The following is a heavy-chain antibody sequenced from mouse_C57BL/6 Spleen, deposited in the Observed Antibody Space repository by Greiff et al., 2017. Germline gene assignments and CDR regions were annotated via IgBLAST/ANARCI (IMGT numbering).Heavy chain of an antibody. V-gene: IGHV6-3*01. Sequence: EVKLMASGGGLVQPGGSMKLSCVASGFTFSNYWMNWVRQSPEKGLEWVAQIRLKSDNYATHYAESVKGRFTISRDDSKSSVYLQMNNLRAEDTGIYYCTDYGSSPFAYWGQGTLVTVSA. J-gene: IGHJ3*01. D-gene: IGHD1-1*01. CDR3: TDYGSSPFAY. CDR1: GFTFSNYW. CDR2: IRLKSDNYAT.